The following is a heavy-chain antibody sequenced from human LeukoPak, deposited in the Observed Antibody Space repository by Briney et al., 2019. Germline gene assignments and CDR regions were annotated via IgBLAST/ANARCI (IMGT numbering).Heavy chain of an antibody. V-gene: IGHV1-2*02. J-gene: IGHJ4*02. Sequence: GASVKVSCKASGYTFTGYYMHWVRQAPGQGLEWMGWINPNSGGTNYAQKLQGRVTMTTDTSTSTAYMELSSLRSDDTAVYFCARDYYSGSYYGDYWGQGTPVTVSS. CDR3: ARDYYSGSYYGDY. CDR1: GYTFTGYY. CDR2: INPNSGGT. D-gene: IGHD1-26*01.